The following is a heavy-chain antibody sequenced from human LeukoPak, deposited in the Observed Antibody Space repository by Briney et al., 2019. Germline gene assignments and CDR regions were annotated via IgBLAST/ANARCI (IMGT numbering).Heavy chain of an antibody. CDR3: STSALQWLVRGDYYFYY. V-gene: IGHV3-30*14. Sequence: GGSLRLSCAAPGFTFSSYAMHWVRQAPGKGLEWVAVISYDGSNKYYADSVKGRFTISKDNSTNTLLLQKNSLRAEDTAVFYCSTSALQWLVRGDYYFYYWGQGTLVTVSS. J-gene: IGHJ4*02. D-gene: IGHD6-19*01. CDR2: ISYDGSNK. CDR1: GFTFSSYA.